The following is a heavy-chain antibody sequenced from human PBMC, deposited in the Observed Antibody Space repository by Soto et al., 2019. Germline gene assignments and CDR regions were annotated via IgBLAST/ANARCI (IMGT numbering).Heavy chain of an antibody. CDR1: GFSLTTSGMC. CDR3: ARVNYYGAGNYYESRKHTLDY. D-gene: IGHD3-10*01. CDR2: IDWDDDK. V-gene: IGHV2-70*01. Sequence: SGTTLVNPTQTLTLTCTFSGFSLTTSGMCVSWIRQPPGKALEWLALIDWDDDKYYSTSLKTRLIISKDTSKNQVVLTMTNMEPVDTATYFCARVNYYGAGNYYESRKHTLDYWGQ. J-gene: IGHJ4*02.